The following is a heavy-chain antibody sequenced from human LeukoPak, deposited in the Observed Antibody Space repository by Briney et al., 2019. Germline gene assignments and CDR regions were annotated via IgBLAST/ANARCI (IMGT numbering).Heavy chain of an antibody. CDR1: GYTFTSFY. V-gene: IGHV1-46*01. J-gene: IGHJ4*02. CDR3: ARDYHGSGSLTTFDY. CDR2: INPRGGSA. Sequence: GASVKVSCKASGYTFTSFYMHWVRQAPGQGLEWMRIINPRGGSASAAQKFQGRLTLTRDTSTSTVYMDLSSLRSQDTAVYYCARDYHGSGSLTTFDYWGQGTLVTVSS. D-gene: IGHD3-10*01.